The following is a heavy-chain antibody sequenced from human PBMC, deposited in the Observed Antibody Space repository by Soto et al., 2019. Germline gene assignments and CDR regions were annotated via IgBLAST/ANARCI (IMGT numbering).Heavy chain of an antibody. V-gene: IGHV4-61*01. J-gene: IGHJ4*02. D-gene: IGHD3-3*01. Sequence: PSVTLSLTCTVSGGSVSSGSDYWSWIRQPPGKGLEWIGYIYYSGSTNYNPSLKSRVTISVDTSKNQFSLKLSSVTAADTAVYYCARAGRTIFGVVRDFDYWGQGTLVTVSS. CDR3: ARAGRTIFGVVRDFDY. CDR2: IYYSGST. CDR1: GGSVSSGSDY.